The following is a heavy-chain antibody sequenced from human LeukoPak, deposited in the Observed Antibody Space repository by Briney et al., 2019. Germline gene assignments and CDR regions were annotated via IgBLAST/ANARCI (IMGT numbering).Heavy chain of an antibody. J-gene: IGHJ6*03. CDR3: TKELHVAVAVADYYYFYMDV. Sequence: GGSLRLSCAASGFAFSSFAIGCVRQSPGKGLEWLSTINGGGNTTFYADSVKGRFTISRDNSKNTLYLHMDSLRPDDTAIYYCTKELHVAVAVADYYYFYMDVWGRGTAVTVSS. D-gene: IGHD6-19*01. CDR1: GFAFSSFA. V-gene: IGHV3-23*01. CDR2: INGGGNTT.